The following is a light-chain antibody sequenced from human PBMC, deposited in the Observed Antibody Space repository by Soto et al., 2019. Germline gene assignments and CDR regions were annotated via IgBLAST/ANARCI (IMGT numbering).Light chain of an antibody. V-gene: IGKV3-11*01. J-gene: IGKJ1*01. Sequence: IVLTQSPGPLSLSPGERATLSCMASQSVYNYLAWYQLKPGQPPRLLIYDASDRATGLPDRFSGSGSGTDFTLTISSLEPEDSAIYYCQQRANWPGTFGQGTKVDIK. CDR2: DAS. CDR3: QQRANWPGT. CDR1: QSVYNY.